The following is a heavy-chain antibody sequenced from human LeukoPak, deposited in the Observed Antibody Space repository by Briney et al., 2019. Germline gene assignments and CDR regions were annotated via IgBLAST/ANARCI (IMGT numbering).Heavy chain of an antibody. J-gene: IGHJ4*02. CDR2: IYYSGST. V-gene: IGHV4-59*12. CDR3: ARDRYYYGSGSYPLDY. Sequence: PSETLSLTCTVSGGSISSYYWSWTRQPPGKGLEWIGYIYYSGSTNYNPSLKSRVTISVDTSKNQFSLKLSSVTAADTAVYYCARDRYYYGSGSYPLDYWGQGTLVTVSS. CDR1: GGSISSYY. D-gene: IGHD3-10*01.